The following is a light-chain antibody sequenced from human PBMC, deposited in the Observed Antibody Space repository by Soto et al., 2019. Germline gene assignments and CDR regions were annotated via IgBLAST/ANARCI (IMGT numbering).Light chain of an antibody. V-gene: IGKV3D-15*01. CDR1: QSVGSSY. CDR2: GTS. Sequence: EIVLTQSPATLSLSPGERATLSCRASQSVGSSYLAWYQQKPGQAPRVLIYGTSSRATGIPARFSGSGSGTEFTLTISSLQSEDFAVYYCQQYNNWPQTFGQGTKVDI. CDR3: QQYNNWPQT. J-gene: IGKJ1*01.